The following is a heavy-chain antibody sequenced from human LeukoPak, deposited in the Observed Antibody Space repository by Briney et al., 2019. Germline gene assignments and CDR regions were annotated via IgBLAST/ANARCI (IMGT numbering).Heavy chain of an antibody. D-gene: IGHD3-22*01. CDR1: GGSISSSSYY. CDR2: IYYSGST. CDR3: ARDANPYYYDSSGYKAYWCFDL. Sequence: PSETLSLTCTVSGGSISSSSYYWGWIRQPPGKGLEWIGSIYYSGSTYYNPSLKSRVTISVDTSKNQFSLKLSSVTAADTAVYYCARDANPYYYDSSGYKAYWCFDLWGRGTLVTVSS. J-gene: IGHJ2*01. V-gene: IGHV4-39*07.